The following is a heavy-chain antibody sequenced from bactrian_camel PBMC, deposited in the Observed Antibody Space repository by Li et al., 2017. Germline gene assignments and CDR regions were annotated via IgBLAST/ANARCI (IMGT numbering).Heavy chain of an antibody. CDR1: GFTFSTVA. CDR3: GQRLDGATSPADTAY. V-gene: IGHV3S40*01. CDR2: VNTRSTST. Sequence: VQLVESGGGLVRPGGSLRLSCAASGFTFSTVAMSWVRQVKGKGFEWVSTVNTRSTSTYYADSVKGRFTISQDNAKRTMYLQLNSLQTEDMGWYYCGQRLDGATSPADTAYWGQGTQVTVS. D-gene: IGHD3*01. J-gene: IGHJ4*01.